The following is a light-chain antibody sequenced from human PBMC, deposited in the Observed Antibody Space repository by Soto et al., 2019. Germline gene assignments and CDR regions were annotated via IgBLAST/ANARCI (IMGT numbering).Light chain of an antibody. Sequence: DIQMTQSPSSVSASVGDRVTITCRASQGISTLLAWYQQKPGKAPNLLIHGASTLQSGVPSRFSGSGSGTDFTLTISSLQPEDFETYYCQQAKRFHLNFRGGTKVDI. CDR3: QQAKRFHLN. CDR1: QGISTL. CDR2: GAS. J-gene: IGKJ4*01. V-gene: IGKV1-12*01.